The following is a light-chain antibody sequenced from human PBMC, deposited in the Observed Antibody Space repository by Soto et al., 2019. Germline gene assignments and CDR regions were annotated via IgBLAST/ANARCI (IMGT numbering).Light chain of an antibody. Sequence: EIVMTQSPATLSVSPGERATLSCRADQSVRNKLAWYQQRPGQAPSLLIYDASFRASGIPARFSGSGSVTDFTLTISSLQSEDFAIYYCQQYNTWPWTFGQGTKVEF. CDR2: DAS. J-gene: IGKJ1*01. CDR1: QSVRNK. CDR3: QQYNTWPWT. V-gene: IGKV3-15*01.